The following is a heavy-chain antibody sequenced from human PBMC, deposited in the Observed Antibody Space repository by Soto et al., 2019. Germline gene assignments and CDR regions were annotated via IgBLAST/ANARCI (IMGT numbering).Heavy chain of an antibody. V-gene: IGHV2-5*01. CDR3: AQYEADIFDY. Sequence: SGPTLVNPTQTLTLTCTFSGFSLSTSGVGVGWTRQPPGTALEWLALIYWNDDKRYSPSLTSRPTITKDTSKNQVVLTMTNRDPVDTATYYCAQYEADIFDYWGQGTLVTVSS. D-gene: IGHD3-3*01. J-gene: IGHJ4*02. CDR2: IYWNDDK. CDR1: GFSLSTSGVG.